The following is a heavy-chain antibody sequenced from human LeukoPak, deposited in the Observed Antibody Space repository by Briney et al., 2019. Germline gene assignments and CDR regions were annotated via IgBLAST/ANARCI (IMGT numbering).Heavy chain of an antibody. CDR3: ARRYDYVWGSPDAFDI. J-gene: IGHJ3*02. V-gene: IGHV3-13*01. CDR2: IGTAGDT. Sequence: GGSLRLSCAASGFTFSSYDMHWVRQATGKGLEWVSAIGTAGDTYYPGSVKGRFTISRDNSKNTLYLQMNSLRAEDTAVYYCARRYDYVWGSPDAFDIWGQGTMVTVSS. D-gene: IGHD3-16*01. CDR1: GFTFSSYD.